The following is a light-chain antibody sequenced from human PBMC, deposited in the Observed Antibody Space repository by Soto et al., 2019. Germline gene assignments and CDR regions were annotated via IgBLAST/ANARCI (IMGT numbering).Light chain of an antibody. CDR3: QQYGSSST. Sequence: DIVMTQSPLSLPVTPGEPASISCRSSQRLLHSNGYNFLDWYLQKPGQSPQXLIFLGSYRASGVPDRFSGSGSGTDFTLTISRLEPEDFAVYYCQQYGSSSTFGQGTRLEI. J-gene: IGKJ5*01. CDR2: LGS. V-gene: IGKV2-28*01. CDR1: QRLLHSNGYNF.